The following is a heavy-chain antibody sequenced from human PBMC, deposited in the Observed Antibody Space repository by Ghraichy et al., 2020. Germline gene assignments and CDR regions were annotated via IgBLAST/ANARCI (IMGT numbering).Heavy chain of an antibody. V-gene: IGHV4-38-2*02. J-gene: IGHJ5*02. D-gene: IGHD3-3*01. CDR2: IYHSGST. Sequence: GSLRLSCTVSGYSISSGYYWGWIRQPPGKGLEWIGSIYHSGSTYYNPSLKSRVTISVDTSKNQFSLKLSSVTAADTAVYYCARGSYDFWSGYNWFDPWGQGTLVTVSS. CDR1: GYSISSGYY. CDR3: ARGSYDFWSGYNWFDP.